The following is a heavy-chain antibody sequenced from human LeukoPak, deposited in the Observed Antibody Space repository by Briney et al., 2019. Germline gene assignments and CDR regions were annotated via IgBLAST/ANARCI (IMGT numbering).Heavy chain of an antibody. CDR2: ISAYNGNT. CDR3: ARGLPWGQNSLYGMDV. CDR1: GYTFTSYG. V-gene: IGHV1-18*01. D-gene: IGHD7-27*01. Sequence: EASVKLSCKASGYTFTSYGVSWVRQAPGQGLEWMGWISAYNGNTNYAQKVQARDTMTRDTSTSTAYMELRSLRSDDTAVYYCARGLPWGQNSLYGMDVWGQGTTATVSS. J-gene: IGHJ6*02.